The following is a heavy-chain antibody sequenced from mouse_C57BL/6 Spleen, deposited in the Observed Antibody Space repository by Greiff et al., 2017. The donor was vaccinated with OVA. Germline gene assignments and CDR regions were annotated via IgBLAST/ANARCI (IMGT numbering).Heavy chain of an antibody. Sequence: VQLQQPGAELVRPGSSVKLSCKASGYTFTSYWMDWVKQRPGQGLEWIGNIYPSDSETHYNQKFKDKATLTVDKSSSTAYMQLSSLTSEDSAVYYCAREIYYGNYARYFDVWGTGTTVTVSS. CDR1: GYTFTSYW. CDR3: AREIYYGNYARYFDV. J-gene: IGHJ1*03. D-gene: IGHD2-1*01. CDR2: IYPSDSET. V-gene: IGHV1-61*01.